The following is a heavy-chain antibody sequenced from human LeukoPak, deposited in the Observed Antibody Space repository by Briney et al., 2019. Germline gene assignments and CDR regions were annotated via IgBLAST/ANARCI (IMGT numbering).Heavy chain of an antibody. Sequence: GGSLRLSCAASGFTFSSYSMNWVRQAPGKGLEWVSYISSSSSTIYYADSVKGRFTISRDNAKNTLYLQMNSLRAEDTAVYYCAKGGKYNWHSIDYWGQGTLVTVSS. D-gene: IGHD1-7*01. CDR2: ISSSSSTI. V-gene: IGHV3-48*01. J-gene: IGHJ4*02. CDR3: AKGGKYNWHSIDY. CDR1: GFTFSSYS.